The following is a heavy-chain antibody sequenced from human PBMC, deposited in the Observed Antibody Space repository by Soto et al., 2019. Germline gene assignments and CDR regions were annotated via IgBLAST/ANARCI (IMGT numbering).Heavy chain of an antibody. D-gene: IGHD3-3*01. V-gene: IGHV4-59*01. CDR2: IHDSGST. CDR1: GGSISSYY. Sequence: QVQLQESGPGLVKPSETLSLTCTVSGGSISSYYWTWIRQPPGKGLEWIGYIHDSGSTNYNPSLESRVTISVDTSKHEFSLKLSSVTAADTAVYYCARAIFGVVIRGGGWFDPWGQGTLVTVSS. CDR3: ARAIFGVVIRGGGWFDP. J-gene: IGHJ5*02.